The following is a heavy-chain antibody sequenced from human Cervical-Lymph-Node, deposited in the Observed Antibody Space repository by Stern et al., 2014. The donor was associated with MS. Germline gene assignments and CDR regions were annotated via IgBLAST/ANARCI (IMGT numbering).Heavy chain of an antibody. J-gene: IGHJ4*02. V-gene: IGHV4-61*02. D-gene: IGHD5-18*01. CDR1: GGSVGSGSYD. CDR3: ARDKEDTNMAFRYFDN. CDR2: IYTTGST. Sequence: MQLVESGPGLVKPSQTLSLTCTVSGGSVGSGSYDWSWIRQPAGKGLEWIGRIYTTGSTYYNPSLKSRFSISIDTSKNQFSLKLTSVTAADTAVYYCARDKEDTNMAFRYFDNWGQGTLVTVSS.